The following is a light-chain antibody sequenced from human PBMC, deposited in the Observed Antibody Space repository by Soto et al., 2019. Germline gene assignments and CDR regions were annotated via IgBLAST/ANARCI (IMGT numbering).Light chain of an antibody. Sequence: DIQMTQSPSTLSASVGDRVTITCRASQSISSWLAWYQQKPGKAPRLLIYAASSLKSGVPSRFSGSGSGTEFTLTISSLQPDDFATYYCQQYNSYSRTFGQGTKVEIK. J-gene: IGKJ1*01. CDR1: QSISSW. CDR3: QQYNSYSRT. CDR2: AAS. V-gene: IGKV1-5*01.